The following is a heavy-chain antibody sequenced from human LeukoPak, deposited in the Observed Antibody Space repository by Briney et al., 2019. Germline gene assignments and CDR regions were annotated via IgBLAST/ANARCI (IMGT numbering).Heavy chain of an antibody. CDR3: ARAYTSAGTLGY. D-gene: IGHD6-13*01. V-gene: IGHV1-2*02. J-gene: IGHJ4*02. CDR2: INPSSAGT. Sequence: ASVKVSCKASGYTFTAYYMHWVRQAPGQGLEWMGWINPSSAGTHYPQKFQGRVTMTRDTSIGTVFMELTSLRSDDTAVYFCARAYTSAGTLGYWGQGTLVTVSS. CDR1: GYTFTAYY.